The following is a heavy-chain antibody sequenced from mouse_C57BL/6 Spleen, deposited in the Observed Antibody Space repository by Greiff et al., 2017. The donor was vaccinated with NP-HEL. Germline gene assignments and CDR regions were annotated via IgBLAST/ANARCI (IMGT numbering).Heavy chain of an antibody. Sequence: VQLQQSGPELVKPGASVKISCKASGYSFTGYYMNWVKQSPEKSLEWIGEINPSTGGTTYNQKFKAKATLTVDKSSSTAYMQLKSLTSEDSAVYYCARSTYYDYDGGFAYWGQGTLVTVSA. D-gene: IGHD2-4*01. CDR1: GYSFTGYY. CDR2: INPSTGGT. J-gene: IGHJ3*01. V-gene: IGHV1-42*01. CDR3: ARSTYYDYDGGFAY.